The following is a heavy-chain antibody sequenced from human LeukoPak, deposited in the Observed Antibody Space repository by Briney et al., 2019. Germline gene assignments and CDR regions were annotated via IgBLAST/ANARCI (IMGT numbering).Heavy chain of an antibody. CDR1: GISFSSFG. Sequence: GGSLRLSCAASGISFSSFGMHWVRQAPGKGLEWVTFIRYDGHNKYYADSVKGRFTISRDNSKNTLYLQMNSLRSEDTAVYYCAKSQNYYDNSGYYYLDYWGQGTLVTVSS. V-gene: IGHV3-30*02. D-gene: IGHD3-22*01. CDR3: AKSQNYYDNSGYYYLDY. J-gene: IGHJ4*02. CDR2: IRYDGHNK.